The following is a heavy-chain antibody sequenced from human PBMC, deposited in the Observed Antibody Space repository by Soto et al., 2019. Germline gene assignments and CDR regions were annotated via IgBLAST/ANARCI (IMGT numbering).Heavy chain of an antibody. CDR3: ATSPYSTGWSRSYYFDY. J-gene: IGHJ4*02. Sequence: QVQLQESGPGLVKPSETLSLPCTVSGDSVNTDSYYWSWIRQPPGKGLEWIGHVYFSGTTKYNPSLDSRVTISVDTSKNQFSLRLTSLTAADTAVYYCATSPYSTGWSRSYYFDYWGQGTLVTVSS. CDR1: GDSVNTDSYY. D-gene: IGHD6-19*01. V-gene: IGHV4-61*01. CDR2: VYFSGTT.